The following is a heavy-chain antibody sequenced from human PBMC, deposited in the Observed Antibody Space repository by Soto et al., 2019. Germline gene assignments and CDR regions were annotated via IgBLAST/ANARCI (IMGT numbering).Heavy chain of an antibody. CDR1: GFSFSIHA. D-gene: IGHD3-22*01. V-gene: IGHV3-30-3*01. CDR2: MSPNGDNQ. Sequence: GGSLRLSCAAPGFSFSIHALHWIRQAPGEGLEWVAVMSPNGDNQYYADSVKGRFTISRDTSKSTLSLQMTSLRPEDTAVYYCASGAAFYYDTSRYWGQGTLVTVSS. J-gene: IGHJ4*02. CDR3: ASGAAFYYDTSRY.